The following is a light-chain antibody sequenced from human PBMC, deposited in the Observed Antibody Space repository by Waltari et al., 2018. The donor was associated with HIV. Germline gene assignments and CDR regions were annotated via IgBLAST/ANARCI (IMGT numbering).Light chain of an antibody. Sequence: QPVLTQPPSASGSLGDSVKLTCTLSSGHSSNAIAWHQQQPEKGPRFLMKVNSDGSHNRGAGIPVLFSGSTYGAERYLTISSLQSEDEADYYCQTWGTGIAVFGGGTKLTVL. CDR3: QTWGTGIAV. J-gene: IGLJ3*02. CDR1: SGHSSNA. V-gene: IGLV4-69*01. CDR2: VNSDGSH.